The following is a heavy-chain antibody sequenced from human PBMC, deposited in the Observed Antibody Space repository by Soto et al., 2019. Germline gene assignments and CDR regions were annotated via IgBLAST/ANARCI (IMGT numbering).Heavy chain of an antibody. V-gene: IGHV4-34*01. Sequence: PSETLSLTCAVYGGSFSGYYWSWIRQPPGKGLEWIGETNHSGSTNYNPSLKSRVTISVDTSKNQFSLKLSSVTAADTAVYYCARGGSVVVAATNDNWFDPWGQGTLVTVSS. J-gene: IGHJ5*02. CDR3: ARGGSVVVAATNDNWFDP. CDR1: GGSFSGYY. CDR2: TNHSGST. D-gene: IGHD2-15*01.